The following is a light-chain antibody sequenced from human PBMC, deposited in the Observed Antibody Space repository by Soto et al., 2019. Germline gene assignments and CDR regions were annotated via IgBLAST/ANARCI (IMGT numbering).Light chain of an antibody. V-gene: IGKV1-5*03. CDR1: QSISSW. CDR2: QAS. Sequence: DIQMTQSPSTLSASVGDIVTITCRASQSISSWLAWYQQKPGKAPKLLIYQASSLGPGGPSRFSGSASGTDFTLTISSLQPDDFATYFCQQYKSYPYTFGQETKVEI. J-gene: IGKJ2*01. CDR3: QQYKSYPYT.